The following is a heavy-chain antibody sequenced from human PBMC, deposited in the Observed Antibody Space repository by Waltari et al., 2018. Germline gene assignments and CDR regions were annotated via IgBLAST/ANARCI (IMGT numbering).Heavy chain of an antibody. CDR1: GFTFSSYW. D-gene: IGHD3-10*01. Sequence: EVQLVESGGGLVQPGGSLRLSCAASGFTFSSYWMSWVRQAPGKGLEWVANIKQDGSGKYYVDSVKGRFTISRDNANNSRYRQMNSLRAEDTAVYYCARDHYGSGSYYRGLDYWGQGTLVTVSS. CDR2: IKQDGSGK. V-gene: IGHV3-7*01. J-gene: IGHJ4*02. CDR3: ARDHYGSGSYYRGLDY.